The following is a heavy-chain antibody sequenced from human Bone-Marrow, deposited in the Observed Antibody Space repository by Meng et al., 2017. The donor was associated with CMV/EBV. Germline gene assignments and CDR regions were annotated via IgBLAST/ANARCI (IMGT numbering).Heavy chain of an antibody. CDR1: GFTFSSYA. D-gene: IGHD3/OR15-3a*01. V-gene: IGHV3-30*14. J-gene: IGHJ4*02. CDR3: AGGLFDKTWTATYFDY. Sequence: LSLTCTVSGFTFSSYAMHWVRKAPGKGLEWVAVISYDGSNRYYADSVKGRFTISRDNSNNTLYLLMNSLRAEDTAVDYCAGGLFDKTWTATYFDYWGQGTLVTVSS. CDR2: ISYDGSNR.